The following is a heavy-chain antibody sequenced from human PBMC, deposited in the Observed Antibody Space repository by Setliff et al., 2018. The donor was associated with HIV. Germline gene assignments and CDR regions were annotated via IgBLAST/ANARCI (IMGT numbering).Heavy chain of an antibody. V-gene: IGHV1-69*10. CDR2: IIPILGVA. Sequence: WASVKVSCKSSGGTFSSYSLSWVRQVPGQGLEWMGGIIPILGVANYAQKFQGRVTMTRDTSSSTAYMDLSRLTSDDTAVYYCARLIEGDYHFDFWGQGTLVTVSS. CDR1: GGTFSSYS. J-gene: IGHJ4*02. CDR3: ARLIEGDYHFDF. D-gene: IGHD3-16*01.